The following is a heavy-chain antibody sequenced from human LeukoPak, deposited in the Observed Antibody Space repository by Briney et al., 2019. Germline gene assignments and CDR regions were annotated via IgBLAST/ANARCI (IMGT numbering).Heavy chain of an antibody. CDR1: GFTFDDYA. D-gene: IGHD6-13*01. V-gene: IGHV3-9*01. CDR3: AKDIGIAAAGTYYGMDV. J-gene: IGHJ6*02. Sequence: NPGRSLRLSCAASGFTFDDYAMHWVRQAPGKGLEWVSGISWNSGSIGHADSVKGRFTISRDNAKNSLYLQMNSLRAEDTALYYCAKDIGIAAAGTYYGMDVWGQGTTVTVSS. CDR2: ISWNSGSI.